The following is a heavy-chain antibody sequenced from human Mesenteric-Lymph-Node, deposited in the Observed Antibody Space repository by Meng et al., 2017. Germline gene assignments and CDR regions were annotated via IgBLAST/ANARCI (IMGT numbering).Heavy chain of an antibody. V-gene: IGHV4-4*07. CDR2: IYTSGST. CDR1: GGSISSYY. D-gene: IGHD3-9*01. J-gene: IGHJ4*02. CDR3: ARDRNRRDFSRYFDWLR. Sequence: SETLSLTCTVSGGSISSYYWSWIRQPAGKGLEWIGRIYTSGSTNYNPSLKSRVTMSVDTSKNQFSLKLSSVTAADTAIYYCARDRNRRDFSRYFDWLRWGQGTLVTVSS.